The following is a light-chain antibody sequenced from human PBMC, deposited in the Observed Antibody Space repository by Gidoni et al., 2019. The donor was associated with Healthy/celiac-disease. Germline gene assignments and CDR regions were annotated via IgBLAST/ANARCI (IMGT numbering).Light chain of an antibody. V-gene: IGLV2-14*01. J-gene: IGLJ3*02. Sequence: QSALTQPASVSGSPGHSITISCTGTSSDVGGYNYVSWYQQHPGKAPKLMIYDVSNRPSGVSNRFSGSKSGNTASLTISGLQAEDEADDYCSSYTSSSTLGVFGGGTKLTVL. CDR3: SSYTSSSTLGV. CDR2: DVS. CDR1: SSDVGGYNY.